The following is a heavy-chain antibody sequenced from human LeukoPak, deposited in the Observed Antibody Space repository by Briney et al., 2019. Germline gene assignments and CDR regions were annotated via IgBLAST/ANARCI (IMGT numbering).Heavy chain of an antibody. D-gene: IGHD1-26*01. Sequence: PSETLSLTCAVYGGSFSGYYWSWIRQPPGKGLEWIGEINHSGSTNYNPSLKSRVTMSVDTSKNQFSLKLSSVTAADTAVYYCAGRSGSYYGPFDYWGQGTLVTVSS. J-gene: IGHJ4*02. CDR2: INHSGST. CDR3: AGRSGSYYGPFDY. CDR1: GGSFSGYY. V-gene: IGHV4-34*01.